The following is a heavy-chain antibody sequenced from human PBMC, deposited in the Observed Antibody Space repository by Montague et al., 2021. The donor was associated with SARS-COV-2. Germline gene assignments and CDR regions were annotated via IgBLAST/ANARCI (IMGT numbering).Heavy chain of an antibody. J-gene: IGHJ4*02. Sequence: CAISGDSDAGDNAGWRWDKQTPEIDLEWQVRSYYRPEWYYDYAVSVKSRMTISPDTSKNQFSLQLSSVTPEDRAVYYCARDPRYSLSWSFDYWGQGTLVTVSS. CDR3: ARDPRYSLSWSFDY. D-gene: IGHD6-13*01. CDR1: GDSDAGDNAG. CDR2: SYYRPEWYY. V-gene: IGHV6-1*01.